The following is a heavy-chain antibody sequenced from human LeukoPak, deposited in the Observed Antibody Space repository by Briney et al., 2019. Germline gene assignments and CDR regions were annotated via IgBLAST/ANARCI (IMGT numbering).Heavy chain of an antibody. V-gene: IGHV3-23*01. CDR1: GFTFSSYA. Sequence: GGSLRLSCAASGFTFSSYAMSWVRQAPGKGLEWVSGISGGGGTTFYADSVKGRFTISRDNSKNTLYLQMNSLRVEDTAVYCCANANSEYITVDYWGQGTMVTVSS. J-gene: IGHJ4*02. CDR2: ISGGGGTT. D-gene: IGHD5-18*01. CDR3: ANANSEYITVDY.